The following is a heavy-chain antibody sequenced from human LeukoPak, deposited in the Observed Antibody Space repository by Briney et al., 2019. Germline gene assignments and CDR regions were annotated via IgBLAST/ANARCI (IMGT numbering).Heavy chain of an antibody. CDR1: GGTFTIYA. CDR2: IIPIFGTA. V-gene: IGHV1-69*05. J-gene: IGHJ5*02. CDR3: ARVRITMVRGVIGWFDP. Sequence: GSSVRVSCKASGGTFTIYAISWVRQAPGQGLEWMGGIIPIFGTANYAQKLQGRVTMTTDTSTSTAYTELRSLRSDDTAVYYCARVRITMVRGVIGWFDPWGQGTLVTVSS. D-gene: IGHD3-10*01.